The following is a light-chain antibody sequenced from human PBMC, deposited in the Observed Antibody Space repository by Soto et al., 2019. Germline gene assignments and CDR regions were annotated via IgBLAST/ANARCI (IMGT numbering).Light chain of an antibody. Sequence: EIVMTQSPATLSVSPGEGVTLSCRASQTVPPSIAWYQQKPGQAPSLLIYGASTRATGVPDRFSGTGSGTEFTLTISSLKSEDYAVYYCQQYKSWPPITFGQGTRLEIK. CDR1: QTVPPS. J-gene: IGKJ5*01. V-gene: IGKV3-15*01. CDR2: GAS. CDR3: QQYKSWPPIT.